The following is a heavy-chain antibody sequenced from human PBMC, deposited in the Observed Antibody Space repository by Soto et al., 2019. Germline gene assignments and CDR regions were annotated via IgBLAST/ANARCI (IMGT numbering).Heavy chain of an antibody. CDR1: GYTFTSYG. CDR2: ISAYNGNT. V-gene: IGHV1-18*01. J-gene: IGHJ6*02. CDR3: ASPRPGGYYYYGMDV. Sequence: ASVKVSCKASGYTFTSYGISWVRQAPGQGLEWMGWISAYNGNTNYAQRLQGRVTMTTDTSTSTAYMELRSLRSDDTAVYYCASPRPGGYYYYGMDVWGQGTTVTVSS. D-gene: IGHD6-6*01.